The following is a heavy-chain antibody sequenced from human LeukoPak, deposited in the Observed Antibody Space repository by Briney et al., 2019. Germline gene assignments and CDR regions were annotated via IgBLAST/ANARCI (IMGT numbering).Heavy chain of an antibody. Sequence: RASVKVSCKASGYTFSSYGIAWVRQAPGQGLEWMGWISGYNGNTNYAQKLQGRVSMTTDTSTTTAYMELRSLTSDDTALYYCARSRLGTITAGPFDYWGQGTLVTVSS. J-gene: IGHJ4*02. CDR3: ARSRLGTITAGPFDY. V-gene: IGHV1-18*01. CDR2: ISGYNGNT. D-gene: IGHD5-12*01. CDR1: GYTFSSYG.